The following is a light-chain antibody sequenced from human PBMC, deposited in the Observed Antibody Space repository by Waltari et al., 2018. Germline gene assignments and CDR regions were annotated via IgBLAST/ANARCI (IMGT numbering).Light chain of an antibody. CDR3: QQYNNWPPWT. J-gene: IGKJ1*01. V-gene: IGKV3-15*01. CDR1: QSVSSN. CDR2: GAS. Sequence: EIVMTQSPATLSVSPGERATLSCRASQSVSSNLAWYQQKHGQAPRLLIYGASTRATGSPARLSGSGSGTEFTLTISSLQSEDFAVYYCQQYNNWPPWTFGQGTKVEIK.